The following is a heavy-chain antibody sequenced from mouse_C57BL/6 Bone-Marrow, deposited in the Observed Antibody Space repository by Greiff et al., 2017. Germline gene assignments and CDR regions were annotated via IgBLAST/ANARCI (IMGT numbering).Heavy chain of an antibody. CDR3: ARDYGSSLAWFAY. Sequence: VQLKQSGPELVKPGASVKIPCKASGYTFTDYNMDWVKQSHGKSLEWIGDINPNNGGTIYNQKFKGKATLTVDQSSSTAYMEIRSLTSEDTAVYYCARDYGSSLAWFAYWGQGTLVTVSA. CDR2: INPNNGGT. V-gene: IGHV1-18*01. J-gene: IGHJ3*01. D-gene: IGHD1-1*01. CDR1: GYTFTDYN.